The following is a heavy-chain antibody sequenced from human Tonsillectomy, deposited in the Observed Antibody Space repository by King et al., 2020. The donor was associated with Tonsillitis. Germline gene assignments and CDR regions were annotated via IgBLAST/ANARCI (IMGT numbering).Heavy chain of an antibody. Sequence: VQLVESGGGLVQPGGSLRLSCAASGFTFSSYAMSWVRQTPGRGLEWVSGISGSGGSTYYADSVKGRFTISRDNSKNTLYLQMNSLRAEDTAVYSCATSGGSGYSGRYSDSWGPGALGTASS. J-gene: IGHJ4*02. CDR2: ISGSGGST. CDR3: ATSGGSGYSGRYSDS. CDR1: GFTFSSYA. V-gene: IGHV3-23*04. D-gene: IGHD1-26*01.